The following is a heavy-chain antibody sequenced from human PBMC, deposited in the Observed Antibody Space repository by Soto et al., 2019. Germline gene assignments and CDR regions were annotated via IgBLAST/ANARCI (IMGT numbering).Heavy chain of an antibody. Sequence: GASVKVSCKASGGTFSSYAIRWVRQAPGQGLEWMGGIIPIFGTANYAQKFQGRVTITADESTSTAYMELSSLRSEDTAVYYCARERFLEWLPTSWGQGTLVTVP. J-gene: IGHJ4*02. V-gene: IGHV1-69*13. CDR2: IIPIFGTA. CDR1: GGTFSSYA. CDR3: ARERFLEWLPTS. D-gene: IGHD3-3*01.